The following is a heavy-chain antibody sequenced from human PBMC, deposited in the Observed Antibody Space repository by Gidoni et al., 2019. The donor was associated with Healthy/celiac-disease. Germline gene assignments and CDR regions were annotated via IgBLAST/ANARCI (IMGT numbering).Heavy chain of an antibody. V-gene: IGHV3-30*18. D-gene: IGHD3-22*01. CDR2: LSYDGSNK. J-gene: IGHJ4*02. CDR3: AKGGDSSGYSYFDY. Sequence: QVQLVESGGGVVQPGRSLRLSCAASGFPFTSYGMHWVRQAPGKGLEWVAVLSYDGSNKYYADSVKGRFTISRDNSKNTLYLQMNSLRAEDTAVYYCAKGGDSSGYSYFDYWGQGTLVTVSS. CDR1: GFPFTSYG.